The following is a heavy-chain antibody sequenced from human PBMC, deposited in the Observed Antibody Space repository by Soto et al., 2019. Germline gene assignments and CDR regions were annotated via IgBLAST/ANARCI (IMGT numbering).Heavy chain of an antibody. D-gene: IGHD3-22*01. CDR2: ISAYNGNT. V-gene: IGHV1-18*04. J-gene: IGHJ4*02. CDR1: GYTFTSYG. Sequence: ASVKVSCKASGYTFTSYGISWVRQAPGQGLEWMGWISAYNGNTNYAQKLQGRVTMTTDTSTSTAYMELRSLRSDDTAVYYCARDLYYDSSGYYYFDYWGQGTLVTVSS. CDR3: ARDLYYDSSGYYYFDY.